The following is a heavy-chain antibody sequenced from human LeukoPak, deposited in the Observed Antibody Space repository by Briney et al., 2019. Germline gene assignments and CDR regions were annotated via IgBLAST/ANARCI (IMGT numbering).Heavy chain of an antibody. CDR1: GGSFSGNL. CDR3: ARVPESVGINYFDS. V-gene: IGHV4-34*01. D-gene: IGHD1-26*01. CDR2: INHRGNT. Sequence: SSETLSLTCAVYGGSFSGNLWSWVRQPPGKGLEWIGEINHRGNTNYNPSLKSRVTISVDTSKNQFSLKLSSVTAADTAVYYCARVPESVGINYFDSWGQGTQVTVSS. J-gene: IGHJ4*02.